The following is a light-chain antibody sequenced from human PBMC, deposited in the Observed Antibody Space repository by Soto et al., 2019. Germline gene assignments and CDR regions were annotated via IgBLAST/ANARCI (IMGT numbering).Light chain of an antibody. CDR2: GAS. CDR3: QQLRA. Sequence: EIVLTQSPGTLSLSPGERATLSCRASQSVSSSYLAWYQQKPGQAPRLLIYGASSRATGIPDRFSGSGSGTDFTLTISRLEPEDFAVYYCQQLRAFGQGTKVKSN. V-gene: IGKV3-20*01. CDR1: QSVSSSY. J-gene: IGKJ1*01.